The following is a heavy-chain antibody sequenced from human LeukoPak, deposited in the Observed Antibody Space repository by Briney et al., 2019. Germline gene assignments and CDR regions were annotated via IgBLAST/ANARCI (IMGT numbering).Heavy chain of an antibody. Sequence: ASVKVSCKASGYTFTGYYMHWVRQAPGQGLEWMGWVNPNSGGTNYAQKFQGRVTMTRDTSISTAYMELSRLRSDDTAVYYCAREGLGYSSSWQTANWFDPWGQGTLVTVSS. D-gene: IGHD6-13*01. J-gene: IGHJ5*02. CDR2: VNPNSGGT. CDR1: GYTFTGYY. CDR3: AREGLGYSSSWQTANWFDP. V-gene: IGHV1-2*02.